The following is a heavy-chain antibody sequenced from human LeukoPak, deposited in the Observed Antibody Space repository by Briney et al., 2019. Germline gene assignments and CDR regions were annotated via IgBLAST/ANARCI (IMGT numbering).Heavy chain of an antibody. Sequence: SETLSLTCAVYGGSFSGYYWSWIRQPPGKGLEWIGYIYYSGHTNYNPSLNSRVAISIDTSKNQFSLKLNFLTAADTAVYYCARATWNGYMFDYWGQGSLVTVTS. CDR1: GGSFSGYY. V-gene: IGHV4-34*11. D-gene: IGHD5-24*01. CDR2: IYYSGHT. CDR3: ARATWNGYMFDY. J-gene: IGHJ4*02.